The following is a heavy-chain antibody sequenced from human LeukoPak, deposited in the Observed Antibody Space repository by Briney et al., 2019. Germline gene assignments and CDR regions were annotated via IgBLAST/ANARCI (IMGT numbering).Heavy chain of an antibody. Sequence: GGSLRLSCAASGFTFSSYAMHWVRQAPGKGLEWVAVISYDGSNKYYADSVRGRFTISRDNSKNTLYLQMSSLRAEDTAIYYCAHPSTPDYGGLDYWGQGTLVTVSS. CDR1: GFTFSSYA. D-gene: IGHD4-17*01. V-gene: IGHV3-30-3*01. J-gene: IGHJ4*02. CDR2: ISYDGSNK. CDR3: AHPSTPDYGGLDY.